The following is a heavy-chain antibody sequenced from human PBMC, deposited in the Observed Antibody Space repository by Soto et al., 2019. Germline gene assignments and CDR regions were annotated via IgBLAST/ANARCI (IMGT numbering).Heavy chain of an antibody. J-gene: IGHJ4*02. Sequence: EVQLVESGGGLVQPGGSLRLSCAASGFTVSSNYMSWVRQAPGNGLECVSVIYSGGSTYYADSVNGRFTISRDTSKNTLYLQMNSLRAEDTAVYYCARQESHWGQGTLVTVSS. CDR1: GFTVSSNY. CDR2: IYSGGST. CDR3: ARQESH. V-gene: IGHV3-66*04.